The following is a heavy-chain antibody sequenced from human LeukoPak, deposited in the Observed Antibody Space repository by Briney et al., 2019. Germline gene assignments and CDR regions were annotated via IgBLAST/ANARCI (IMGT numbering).Heavy chain of an antibody. CDR2: INSDGSST. CDR3: AKPFSSGWYNGGHNWFDP. D-gene: IGHD6-19*01. J-gene: IGHJ5*02. CDR1: GFTFSSYW. V-gene: IGHV3-74*01. Sequence: GGSLRLSYAASGFTFSSYWMHWVRQAPGKGLVWVSRINSDGSSTSYADSVKGRFTISRDNAKNTLYLQMNSLRAEDTAVYYCAKPFSSGWYNGGHNWFDPWGRGTLVTVSS.